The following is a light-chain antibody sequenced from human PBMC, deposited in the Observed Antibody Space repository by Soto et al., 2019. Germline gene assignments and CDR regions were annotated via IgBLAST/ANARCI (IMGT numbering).Light chain of an antibody. CDR2: GAS. V-gene: IGKV3-15*01. Sequence: EIVMTQSPATLSVSPGERATLSCRASQSLSSNLAWYQQKPGQAPRLLIYGASTRATGIPARFSGSGSGTEFTLTISSLQSEDFAVYYCQQYNNWPPAITFGQGTRL. J-gene: IGKJ5*01. CDR1: QSLSSN. CDR3: QQYNNWPPAIT.